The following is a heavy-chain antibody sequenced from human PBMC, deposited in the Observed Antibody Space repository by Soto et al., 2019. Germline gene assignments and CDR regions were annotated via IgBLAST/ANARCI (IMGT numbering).Heavy chain of an antibody. J-gene: IGHJ4*02. CDR2: ISYDGSNK. CDR3: ARVGGYYDSSDYLPNDY. CDR1: GFTFSSYA. Sequence: GGSLRLSCAASGFTFSSYAMHWVRQAPGKGLEWVAVISYDGSNKYYADSVKGRFTISRDNSKNTLYLQMNSLRAEDTAVYYCARVGGYYDSSDYLPNDYWGQGTLVTVSS. V-gene: IGHV3-30-3*01. D-gene: IGHD3-22*01.